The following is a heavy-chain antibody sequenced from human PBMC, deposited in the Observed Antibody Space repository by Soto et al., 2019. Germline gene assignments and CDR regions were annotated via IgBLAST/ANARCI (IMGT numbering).Heavy chain of an antibody. D-gene: IGHD2-8*01. CDR2: INQDGSEK. CDR1: GFTFSTYW. CDR3: SRSLNA. J-gene: IGHJ5*02. V-gene: IGHV3-7*01. Sequence: GGSLRLSCAASGFTFSTYWMDWVRQTPGKGLEWVANINQDGSEKNYVDSLKGRFTISRDNAKNSLYLQMSSLTADDSALYYCSRSLNAWGQGTMVPV.